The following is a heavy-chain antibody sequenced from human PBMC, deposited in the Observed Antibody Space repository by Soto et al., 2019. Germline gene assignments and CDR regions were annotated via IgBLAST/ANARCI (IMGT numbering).Heavy chain of an antibody. J-gene: IGHJ6*02. CDR1: GYTFTSDG. Sequence: QVQLVQSGAEVKKPGASGKVSCKASGYTFTSDGVSWVRQAPGQGLEWMGWISGYNGNTNYAQRFRDRVTLTTDTSTSTAYMELRSLRSDDSAVYYCARDAPCGGAPGCRAMDVWGQGTTITVSS. CDR3: ARDAPCGGAPGCRAMDV. V-gene: IGHV1-18*04. D-gene: IGHD2-21*01. CDR2: ISGYNGNT.